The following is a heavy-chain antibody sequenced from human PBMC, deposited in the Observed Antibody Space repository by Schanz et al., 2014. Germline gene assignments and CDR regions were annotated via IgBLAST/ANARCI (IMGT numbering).Heavy chain of an antibody. CDR1: GFTLNNAW. J-gene: IGHJ4*02. D-gene: IGHD3-10*01. V-gene: IGHV3-15*01. CDR3: PADLWFGAVWGVW. CDR2: IKSKTDGGTR. Sequence: VQLVESGGGVVQPGRSLRLSCAASGFTLNNAWMNWVRQAPGKGLQWVARIKSKTDGGTRDYAAPVKGRFTISTDDSKNPLYLQMTSLKTEDPAVYYCPADLWFGAVWGVWWGQGTLVTVSS.